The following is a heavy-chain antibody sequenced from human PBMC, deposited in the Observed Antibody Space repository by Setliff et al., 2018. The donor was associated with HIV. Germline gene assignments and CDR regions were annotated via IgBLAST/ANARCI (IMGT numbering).Heavy chain of an antibody. D-gene: IGHD3-22*01. Sequence: SETLSLTCSVYGTSFSDHYWSWVRQTPGKGLEWIGEMNQSGTTNYNPSLKSRVTISVDTSKDQFSLKLSSVTAADTAVYYCAREIPYSYGGRGHPLWGQGTLVTVSS. CDR3: AREIPYSYGGRGHPL. V-gene: IGHV4-34*01. CDR1: GTSFSDHY. J-gene: IGHJ4*02. CDR2: MNQSGTT.